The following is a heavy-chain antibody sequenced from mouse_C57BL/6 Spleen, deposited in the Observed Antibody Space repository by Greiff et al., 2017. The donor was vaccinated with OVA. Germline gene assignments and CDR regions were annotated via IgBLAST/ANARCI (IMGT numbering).Heavy chain of an antibody. CDR3: ASSGCDYGRLHYAMGY. CDR1: GFNIKDYY. V-gene: IGHV1-81*01. CDR2: IYPRSGNT. J-gene: IGHJ4*01. D-gene: IGHD2-4*01. Sequence: VKLQESGAELVRPGASVKLSCTASGFNIKDYYMHWVKQRTGQGLKWIGEIYPRSGNTYYNEKFKGKATLTADKSSSTAYMELRSLTSEDSAVYYCASSGCDYGRLHYAMGYWGQGTSVTVAS.